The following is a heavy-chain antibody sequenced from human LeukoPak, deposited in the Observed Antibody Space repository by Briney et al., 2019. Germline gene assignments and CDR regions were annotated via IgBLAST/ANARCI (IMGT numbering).Heavy chain of an antibody. Sequence: SETLSLTCTVSGGSISSYYWGWIRQPPGKGLEWIGSIYYSESTYYNPSLKSRVTISVDTSKNQFSLKLSSVTAADTAVYYCARHEGNGWFGAPTAPFGYWGQGTLVTVSS. CDR3: ARHEGNGWFGAPTAPFGY. CDR1: GGSISSYY. CDR2: IYYSEST. D-gene: IGHD3-10*01. V-gene: IGHV4-39*01. J-gene: IGHJ4*02.